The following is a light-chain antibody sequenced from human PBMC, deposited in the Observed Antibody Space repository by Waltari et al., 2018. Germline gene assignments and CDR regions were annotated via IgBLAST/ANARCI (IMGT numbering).Light chain of an antibody. CDR3: SSYTGSTNNLYV. J-gene: IGLJ1*01. Sequence: QSALTQPPSASGSPGQSVAISCTGTSSDVGAYNYVSSYQQHPGKAPKLIIYDVTKRPSGVPDRFSGSKSGNTASLTVSGLQADDEADYHCSSYTGSTNNLYVFGTGTKVTVL. CDR2: DVT. V-gene: IGLV2-8*01. CDR1: SSDVGAYNY.